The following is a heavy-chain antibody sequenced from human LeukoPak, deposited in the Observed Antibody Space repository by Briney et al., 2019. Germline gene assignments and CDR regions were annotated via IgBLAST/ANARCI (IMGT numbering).Heavy chain of an antibody. D-gene: IGHD6-19*01. CDR1: GGSISGYY. CDR3: ARDGRAGSLFAY. CDR2: ISYSGST. Sequence: PSETLSLTCIVSGGSISGYYWSWIRRPPGKGLEWVGYISYSGSTNYNPSLKSRVTISVDTSKNQFSLKLSSVTAADTAIYYCARDGRAGSLFAYWGQGTLVTVSS. J-gene: IGHJ4*02. V-gene: IGHV4-59*01.